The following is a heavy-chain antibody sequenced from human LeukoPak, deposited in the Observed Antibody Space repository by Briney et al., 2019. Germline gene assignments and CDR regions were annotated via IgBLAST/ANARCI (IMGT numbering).Heavy chain of an antibody. J-gene: IGHJ5*02. D-gene: IGHD2-2*02. V-gene: IGHV4-30-4*01. CDR1: GGSISSGDCY. CDR3: ARGGPRGGVVPAAILHWFDP. Sequence: PSQTLSLTCTVSGGSISSGDCYWSWIRQPPGKGLEWIGEINHSGSTNYNPSLKSRVTISVDTSKNQFSLKLSSVTAADTAVYYCARGGPRGGVVPAAILHWFDPWGQGTLVTVSS. CDR2: INHSGST.